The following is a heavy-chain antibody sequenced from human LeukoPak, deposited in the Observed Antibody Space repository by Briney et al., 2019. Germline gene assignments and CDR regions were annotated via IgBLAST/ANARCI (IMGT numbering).Heavy chain of an antibody. CDR2: IIHILGIA. D-gene: IGHD3-3*01. Sequence: SVKLSCKASGGTFSSYDISWVRQAPGQGLEWVGRIIHILGIANYAQKFQGRVTITADKSTSTAYMELSSLRSEDTAVYYCARDRLRFLEWLTDYYYGMDVWGQGTTVTVSS. CDR1: GGTFSSYD. V-gene: IGHV1-69*04. J-gene: IGHJ6*02. CDR3: ARDRLRFLEWLTDYYYGMDV.